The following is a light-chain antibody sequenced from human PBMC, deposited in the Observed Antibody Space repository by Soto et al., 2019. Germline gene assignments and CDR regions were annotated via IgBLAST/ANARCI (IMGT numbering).Light chain of an antibody. J-gene: IGKJ4*01. CDR2: GAS. CDR1: QSVRRN. V-gene: IGKV3-15*01. Sequence: EVVMTQSPATLSVSPGEGATLSCRASQSVRRNLDWYQKKPGQSHRLLIYGASTRATAVPARFSGSGSGTEFTLTISSLQSEDFAVYYCQQYDNWPLTFGGGTQVEIK. CDR3: QQYDNWPLT.